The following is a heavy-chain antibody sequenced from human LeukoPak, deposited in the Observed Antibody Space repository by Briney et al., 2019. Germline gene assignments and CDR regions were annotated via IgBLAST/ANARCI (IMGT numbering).Heavy chain of an antibody. CDR3: AKSRGVWGPFDY. Sequence: PGGSLRLSCAASGFTLDDYAMCWVRQAPGKGLEWVSLISGDGGSTHYADSVKGRFTIYRDNSKNSLYLQMNSLRPEDTALYYCAKSRGVWGPFDYWGQGTLVTVSS. CDR1: GFTLDDYA. V-gene: IGHV3-43*02. CDR2: ISGDGGST. J-gene: IGHJ4*02. D-gene: IGHD3-10*01.